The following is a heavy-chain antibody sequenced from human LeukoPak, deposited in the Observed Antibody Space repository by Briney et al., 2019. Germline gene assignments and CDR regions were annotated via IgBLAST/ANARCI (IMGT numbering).Heavy chain of an antibody. CDR1: GGTFSSYA. Sequence: SVKVSCRASGGTFSSYAISWVRQAPGQGLEWMGRIIPILGIANYAQKFQGRVTITADKSTSTAYMELSSLRSEDTAVYYCARARYYDILTGYYNFDYWGQGTLVTVSS. J-gene: IGHJ4*02. D-gene: IGHD3-9*01. V-gene: IGHV1-69*04. CDR2: IIPILGIA. CDR3: ARARYYDILTGYYNFDY.